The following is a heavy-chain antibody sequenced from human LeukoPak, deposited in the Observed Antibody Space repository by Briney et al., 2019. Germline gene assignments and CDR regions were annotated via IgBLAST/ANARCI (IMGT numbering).Heavy chain of an antibody. D-gene: IGHD6-19*01. V-gene: IGHV3-74*01. J-gene: IGHJ4*02. CDR2: INNDGSST. CDR3: VKYSSGWN. CDR1: GFTLSSNW. Sequence: PGGSLGLSCAASGFTLSSNWMHWVRQAPGKGLVWVSRINNDGSSTSYADSVKGRFTISRDNAKDTLFLQMNSLRAEDTAVYYCVKYSSGWNWGQGTLVTVSS.